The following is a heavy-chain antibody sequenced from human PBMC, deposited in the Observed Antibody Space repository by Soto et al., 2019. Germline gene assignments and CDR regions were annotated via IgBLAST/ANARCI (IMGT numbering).Heavy chain of an antibody. CDR3: ATALGCRSTSCTLDY. CDR1: GGTFGSYA. CDR2: IIPVSGAA. V-gene: IGHV1-69*13. D-gene: IGHD2-2*01. J-gene: IGHJ4*02. Sequence: GASVKVSCKASGGTFGSYAFSWVRQAPGQGLEWMGGIIPVSGAAHYAQKFQGRVTITADESTSTAYMELSSLSSQDTAVYYCATALGCRSTSCTLDYWGQGTRVTVSS.